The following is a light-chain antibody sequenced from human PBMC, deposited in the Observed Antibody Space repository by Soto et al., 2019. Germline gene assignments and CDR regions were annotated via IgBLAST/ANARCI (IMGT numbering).Light chain of an antibody. CDR1: NIGDKN. J-gene: IGLJ2*01. CDR2: YDS. V-gene: IGLV3-21*04. CDR3: QVWDTGSDHPV. Sequence: SYELTQPPSVSVAPGQTATTTCGGTNIGDKNVHWYQQRPGQAPVLVIYYDSGRPSGISERFSGSNSANTATLTISRVEAGDEADYCCQVWDTGSDHPVFGGGTKLTVL.